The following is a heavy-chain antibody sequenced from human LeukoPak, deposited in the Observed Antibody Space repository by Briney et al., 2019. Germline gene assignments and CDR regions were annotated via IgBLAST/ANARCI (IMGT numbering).Heavy chain of an antibody. CDR1: GGSIGSGGYY. CDR2: IYYSGST. CDR3: ARILRDYVVDY. Sequence: SQTLSLTCTVSGGSIGSGGYYWSWIRQHPGKGLEWIGYIYYSGSTYYNPSLKSRVTISVDTSKNQFSLKLSSVTAADTAVYYCARILRDYVVDYWGQGTLVTVSS. D-gene: IGHD4-17*01. J-gene: IGHJ4*02. V-gene: IGHV4-31*03.